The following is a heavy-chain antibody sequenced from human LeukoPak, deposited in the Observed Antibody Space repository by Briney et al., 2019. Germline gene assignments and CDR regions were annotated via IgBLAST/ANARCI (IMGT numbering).Heavy chain of an antibody. V-gene: IGHV4-59*08. Sequence: PSETLSLTCTISGDSIGTYYWSWIRQPPGKGLEWIGYIYYSGYTNYSPSLKSRVTISVATSKNQFSLKLTSVTDADTAVYYCAILDPIWPDYWGQGTQVTVSS. CDR1: GDSIGTYY. D-gene: IGHD2-21*01. CDR3: AILDPIWPDY. J-gene: IGHJ4*02. CDR2: IYYSGYT.